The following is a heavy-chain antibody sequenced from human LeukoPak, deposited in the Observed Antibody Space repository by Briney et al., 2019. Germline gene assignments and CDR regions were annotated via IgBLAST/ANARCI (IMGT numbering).Heavy chain of an antibody. Sequence: SETLSLTCTVSGGSISSNDHYWSWIRQPPGKGLEWIGYIHHGGSTYYNPSLKSRVTISVETSKKQFSLKLRSVSAADTTVYYCPRATITMALGITADAFDIWGQGTMVTVSS. J-gene: IGHJ3*02. CDR3: PRATITMALGITADAFDI. V-gene: IGHV4-30-4*08. CDR2: IHHGGST. D-gene: IGHD3-10*01. CDR1: GGSISSNDHY.